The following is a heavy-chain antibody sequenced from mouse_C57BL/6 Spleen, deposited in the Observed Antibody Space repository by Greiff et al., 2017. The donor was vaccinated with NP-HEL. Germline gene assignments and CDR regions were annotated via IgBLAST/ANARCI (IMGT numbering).Heavy chain of an antibody. J-gene: IGHJ3*01. V-gene: IGHV1-74*01. CDR1: GYTFTSYW. Sequence: VQLQQPGAELVKPGASVKVSCKASGYTFTSYWMHWVKQRPGQGLEWIGRFHPSDSDTNYNQKFKGKATLTVDKSSSTAYMQLSSLTSEDSAVYYCAIEEDYGSPFAYWGQGTLVTVSA. CDR2: FHPSDSDT. D-gene: IGHD1-1*01. CDR3: AIEEDYGSPFAY.